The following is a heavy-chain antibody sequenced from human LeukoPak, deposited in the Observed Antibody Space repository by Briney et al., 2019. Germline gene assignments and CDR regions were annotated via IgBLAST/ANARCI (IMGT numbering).Heavy chain of an antibody. D-gene: IGHD1-1*01. J-gene: IGHJ4*02. CDR1: GGSFSGYY. Sequence: TSETLSLTCAVYGGSFSGYYWSWIRQPPGKGLEWIGYIHQSGSTNNNPSLRSRVTMSVDTSRNQFSLDLISVTAADTAVYYCARWNDGNHHFDCWGQGTLVTVSA. CDR3: ARWNDGNHHFDC. V-gene: IGHV4-34*11. CDR2: IHQSGST.